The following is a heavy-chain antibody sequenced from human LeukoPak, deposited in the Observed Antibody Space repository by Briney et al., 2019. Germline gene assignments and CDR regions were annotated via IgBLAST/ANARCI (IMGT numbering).Heavy chain of an antibody. CDR3: ARAGRESGSYHFDY. Sequence: ASVKVSCKASGYTFTGYYMHWVRQAPGQGLEWMGWINPNSGGTNYAQKFQGRVTMTRDTSISTAYMELTRLRSDDTAVYYCARAGRESGSYHFDYWGQGTLVTVSS. V-gene: IGHV1-2*02. CDR2: INPNSGGT. CDR1: GYTFTGYY. J-gene: IGHJ4*02. D-gene: IGHD1-26*01.